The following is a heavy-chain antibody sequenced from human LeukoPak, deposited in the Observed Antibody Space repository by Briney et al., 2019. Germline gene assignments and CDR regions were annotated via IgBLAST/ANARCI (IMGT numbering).Heavy chain of an antibody. Sequence: GSLRLSCAASGFTVSSNYMSWVRQAPGKGLAWVSVIYSGGSTDYADSVKGRFTISRDTSKNTLYLQMNSLRVEDTAVYYCARSSHYDILTGYSEEDAFDIWGQGTMVTVSS. V-gene: IGHV3-53*01. CDR1: GFTVSSNY. D-gene: IGHD3-9*01. CDR2: IYSGGST. CDR3: ARSSHYDILTGYSEEDAFDI. J-gene: IGHJ3*02.